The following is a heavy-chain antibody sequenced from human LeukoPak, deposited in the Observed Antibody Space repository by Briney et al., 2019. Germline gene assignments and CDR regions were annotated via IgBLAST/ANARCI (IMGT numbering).Heavy chain of an antibody. CDR3: GRVTMIVVMYDVFDI. CDR1: GGSISSGDYY. CDR2: IYYSGST. Sequence: SETLSLTCTVSGGSISSGDYYGSWIRQPRGTGLGWIGYIYYSGSTYYNPSLKSRVTISVDTSKNQFSLKLSSVTAADTAVYYCGRVTMIVVMYDVFDIWGQGTMVTVSS. V-gene: IGHV4-30-4*01. D-gene: IGHD3-22*01. J-gene: IGHJ3*02.